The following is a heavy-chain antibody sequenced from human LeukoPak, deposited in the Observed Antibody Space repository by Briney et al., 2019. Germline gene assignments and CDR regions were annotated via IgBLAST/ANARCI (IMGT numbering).Heavy chain of an antibody. CDR1: GYTLTELS. D-gene: IGHD1-26*01. J-gene: IGHJ3*02. V-gene: IGHV1-24*01. CDR3: ASRSGSYGLHDAFDI. CDR2: FDPEDGET. Sequence: ASVKVSCKVSGYTLTELSMHWVRQAPGKGLEWMGGFDPEDGETIYAQRFQGRVTMTEDTSTDTAYMELSSLRSEDTAVYYCASRSGSYGLHDAFDIWGQGTMVTVSS.